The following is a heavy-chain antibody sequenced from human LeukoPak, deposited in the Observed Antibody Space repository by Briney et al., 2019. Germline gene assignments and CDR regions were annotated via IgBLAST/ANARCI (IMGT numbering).Heavy chain of an antibody. CDR1: LYTPISYG. D-gene: IGHD3-16*02. CDR2: INAYNGNT. J-gene: IGHJ4*02. Sequence: GASVKDSCEVSLYTPISYGTCWVRPALQRGGGRVARINAYNGNTNYAQKLQRRVTMTTDTSTSTAYMELRSVRSDDTAVYYCASSYEDYVWWSYRFDYWGQGTLVPVSS. V-gene: IGHV1-18*01. CDR3: ASSYEDYVWWSYRFDY.